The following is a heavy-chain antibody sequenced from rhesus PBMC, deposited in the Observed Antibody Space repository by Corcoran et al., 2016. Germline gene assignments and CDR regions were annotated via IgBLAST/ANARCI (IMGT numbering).Heavy chain of an antibody. J-gene: IGHJ5-1*01. CDR1: GGSFRSYW. D-gene: IGHD3-9*01. V-gene: IGHV4-80*01. Sequence: QVQLQESGPGLVKPSETLSLTCAVSGGSFRSYWWNWIRQPPGKGLEGIGGINGYSESTNSTPPPQSRVTISMDVSKNQFSLRLTSVTAADTAVYYCTSPVRYRFDVWGPGVLVSVSS. CDR2: INGYSEST. CDR3: TSPVRYRFDV.